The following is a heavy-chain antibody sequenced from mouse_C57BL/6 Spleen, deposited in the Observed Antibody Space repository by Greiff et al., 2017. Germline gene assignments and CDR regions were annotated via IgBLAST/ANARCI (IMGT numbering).Heavy chain of an antibody. CDR3: AKYYYGSPDD. V-gene: IGHV1-61*01. CDR1: GYTFTSYW. D-gene: IGHD1-1*01. Sequence: QVQLQQPGAELVRPGSSVKLSCTASGYTFTSYWMDWVKQRPGQGLEWIGNIYPSDSETHYNQKFKDKATLTVDKSSSTAYMQRSSLTSEDAAVYSCAKYYYGSPDDWGQGTTLTVSS. J-gene: IGHJ2*01. CDR2: IYPSDSET.